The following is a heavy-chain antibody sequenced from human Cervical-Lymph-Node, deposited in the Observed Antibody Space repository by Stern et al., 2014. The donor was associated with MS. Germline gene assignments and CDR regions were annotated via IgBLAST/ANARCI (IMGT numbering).Heavy chain of an antibody. V-gene: IGHV2-5*02. Sequence: QVTLKESGPTLVKTTQTLTLTCTFSGFSLSTSGVGVGWIRQPPGKALEWLALIYWDDDKRYSPSLKSRLTITKDTSKNQVVLTMTNMDPVDTATYYCAHRLEDGYSFPSAFDIWGQGTMVPVSS. CDR1: GFSLSTSGVG. CDR2: IYWDDDK. D-gene: IGHD5-24*01. J-gene: IGHJ3*02. CDR3: AHRLEDGYSFPSAFDI.